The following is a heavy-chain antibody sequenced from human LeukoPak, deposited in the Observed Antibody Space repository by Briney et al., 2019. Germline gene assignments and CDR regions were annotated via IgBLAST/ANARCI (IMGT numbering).Heavy chain of an antibody. CDR2: IYSSGST. Sequence: GGSLRLSCAGSGFIVSDSYTSWVRQGPGKGLEWVSAIYSSGSTDYADSVRGRFTIARDTSKNMVYLQMNSLRAEDTAVYYCARPQSSSGYYWPFDDWGQGTLVTVSS. CDR3: ARPQSSSGYYWPFDD. J-gene: IGHJ4*02. V-gene: IGHV3-53*01. CDR1: GFIVSDSY. D-gene: IGHD3-22*01.